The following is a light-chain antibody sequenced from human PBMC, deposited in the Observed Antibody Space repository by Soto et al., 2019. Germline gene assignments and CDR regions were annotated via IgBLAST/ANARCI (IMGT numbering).Light chain of an antibody. Sequence: IQMTQSPSTWSSSFGDRVTITCRASQTISSSLAWYQQKPGKAPKLLIYKASSLESGVPSMFRGSGSGTEGTITISGLQPDDFATYYCQQWNSYPRTFGQGTKVDIK. CDR3: QQWNSYPRT. CDR1: QTISSS. V-gene: IGKV1-5*03. J-gene: IGKJ1*01. CDR2: KAS.